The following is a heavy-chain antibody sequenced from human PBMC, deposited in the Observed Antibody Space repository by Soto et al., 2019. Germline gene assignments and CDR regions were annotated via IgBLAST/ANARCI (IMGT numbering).Heavy chain of an antibody. J-gene: IGHJ6*02. CDR3: ARDMVVPAAIFHAYYGMDV. CDR1: GGSISSSNW. D-gene: IGHD2-2*01. V-gene: IGHV4-4*02. Sequence: QVQLQESGPGLVKPSGTLSLTCAVSGGSISSSNWWSWVRQPPGKGLEWIGEIYHSGSTNYNPSLQSRVTISVDKSKNQFSLKLSSVTAADTAVYYCARDMVVPAAIFHAYYGMDVWGQGTTVTVSS. CDR2: IYHSGST.